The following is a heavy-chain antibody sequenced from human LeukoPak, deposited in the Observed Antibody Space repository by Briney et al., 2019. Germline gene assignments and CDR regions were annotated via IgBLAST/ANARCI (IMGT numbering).Heavy chain of an antibody. J-gene: IGHJ5*02. D-gene: IGHD5-18*01. CDR1: GGSVGDYY. Sequence: SETQSLTCTVSGGSVGDYYWSWVRQTPGKGLEWIGFVYYTGATNYNPSLKSRVTISLDTSKNQFSLNLNSVDAADTAVDFCARCGNSYGTGYQFDPWSQGTLVTVSS. CDR3: ARCGNSYGTGYQFDP. CDR2: VYYTGAT. V-gene: IGHV4-59*02.